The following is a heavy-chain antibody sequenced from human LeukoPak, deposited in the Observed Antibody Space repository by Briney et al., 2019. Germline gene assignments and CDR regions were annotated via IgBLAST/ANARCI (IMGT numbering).Heavy chain of an antibody. CDR1: GHTLTEAC. V-gene: IGHV1-24*01. CDR2: FDPEDEKA. D-gene: IGHD4-11*01. J-gene: IGHJ4*02. CDR3: TMSDRYRGRPFDY. Sequence: ASVKVSCKVSGHTLTEACIHWVRQAPGNGLEWIGSFDPEDEKAVFSRDFQGRITMTEDAATDTAYMDLSSLGSQDTAFYYCTMSDRYRGRPFDYWGQGTLVTVSS.